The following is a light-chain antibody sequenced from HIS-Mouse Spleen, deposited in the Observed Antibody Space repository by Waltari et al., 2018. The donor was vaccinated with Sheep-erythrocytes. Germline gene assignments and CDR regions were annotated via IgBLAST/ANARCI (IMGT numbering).Light chain of an antibody. V-gene: IGLV3-10*01. CDR3: YSTDSSGNHSNWV. J-gene: IGLJ3*02. CDR2: EDS. CDR1: ALPKKV. Sequence: SYELTHPPSASVSPGQTARITCPGDALPKKVADWYQQKSGQAPVLVIYEDSKRPSGIPERFSGSSSGTMATLTISGAQVEDEADYYCYSTDSSGNHSNWVFGGGTKLTVL.